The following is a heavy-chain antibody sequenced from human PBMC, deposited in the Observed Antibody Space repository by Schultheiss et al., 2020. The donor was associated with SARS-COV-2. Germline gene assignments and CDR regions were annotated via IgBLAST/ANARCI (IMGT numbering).Heavy chain of an antibody. V-gene: IGHV3-11*06. J-gene: IGHJ3*02. D-gene: IGHD2-21*01. CDR2: ISSSSTYR. CDR3: ARDLCGADCYWGAFDI. CDR1: GFTFSDYY. Sequence: GGSLRLSCAASGFTFSDYYMIWIRQAPGKGLEWLSYISSSSTYRTYADSVKGRFTISRDNAKNSLYLQMNSLRAEDTAIYYCARDLCGADCYWGAFDILGQGTMVTVSS.